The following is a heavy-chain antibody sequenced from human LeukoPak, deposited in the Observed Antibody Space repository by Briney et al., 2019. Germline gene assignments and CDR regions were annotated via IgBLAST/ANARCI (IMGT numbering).Heavy chain of an antibody. D-gene: IGHD4-23*01. V-gene: IGHV3-13*01. CDR1: GLALTRYN. Sequence: GGSLRLSCAASGLALTRYNMHWVRQTTGGGLEWVSTIGPAGDTYSPGSVRGRFTISREDTENSLCLQMNSLRAEDTAVYYCTREVYGGNQDAFDIWGHGTMVTVSS. CDR2: IGPAGDT. CDR3: TREVYGGNQDAFDI. J-gene: IGHJ3*02.